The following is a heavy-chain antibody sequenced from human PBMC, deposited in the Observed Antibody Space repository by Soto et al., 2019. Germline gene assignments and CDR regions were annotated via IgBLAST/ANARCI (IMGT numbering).Heavy chain of an antibody. D-gene: IGHD6-13*01. J-gene: IGHJ4*02. CDR1: GGTFSSYA. V-gene: IGHV1-69*13. CDR3: ADTEGIAAAGTFFAFDY. CDR2: IIPIFGTA. Sequence: ASVKVSCKASGGTFSSYAISWVRQAPGQGLEWMGGIIPIFGTANYAQKFQGRVTITADESTSTAYMELSSLRSEDAAVYYCADTEGIAAAGTFFAFDYWGQGTLVTVSS.